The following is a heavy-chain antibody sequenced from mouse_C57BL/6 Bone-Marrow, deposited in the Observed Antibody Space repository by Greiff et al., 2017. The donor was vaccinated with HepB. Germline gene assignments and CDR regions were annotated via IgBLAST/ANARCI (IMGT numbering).Heavy chain of an antibody. D-gene: IGHD1-1*01. V-gene: IGHV3-6*01. CDR3: ARSYGSSSYWYFDV. J-gene: IGHJ1*03. Sequence: DVKLQESGPGLVKPSQSLSLTCSVTGYSITSGYYWNWIRQFPGNKLEWMGYISYDGSNNYNPSLNNRISITRDTAKKQFFLKLNSVTTEDTATYYWARSYGSSSYWYFDVWGTGTTVTVSS. CDR2: ISYDGSN. CDR1: GYSITSGYY.